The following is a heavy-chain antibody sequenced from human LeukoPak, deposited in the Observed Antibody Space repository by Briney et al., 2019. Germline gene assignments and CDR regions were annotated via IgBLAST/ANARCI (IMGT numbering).Heavy chain of an antibody. D-gene: IGHD4/OR15-4a*01. J-gene: IGHJ4*02. CDR2: IIPIFGTA. V-gene: IGHV1-69*05. CDR3: ARQGGATAGIDY. Sequence: SVKVSCKASGGTFSSYAISWVRQAPGQGLEWMGGIIPIFGTANYAQKFQGRVTITTDESTSTAYMELSSLRSEDTAVYYCARQGGATAGIDYWGQGTLVTVSS. CDR1: GGTFSSYA.